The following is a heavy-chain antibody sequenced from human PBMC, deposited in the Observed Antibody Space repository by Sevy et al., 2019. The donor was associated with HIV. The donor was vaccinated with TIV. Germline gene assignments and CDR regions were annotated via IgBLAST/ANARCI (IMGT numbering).Heavy chain of an antibody. CDR1: GFTFGDYA. V-gene: IGHV3-49*03. CDR3: TRDPWVVPEDYYNYYGMDV. Sequence: GGSLRLSCTASGFTFGDYAMSWFRQAPGKGLEWVGFIRSKAYGGTTEYAASVKGRFTISRDDSKSIAYLQMNSLKTEDTAVYYCTRDPWVVPEDYYNYYGMDVWGQGTTVTVSS. D-gene: IGHD2-2*01. CDR2: IRSKAYGGTT. J-gene: IGHJ6*02.